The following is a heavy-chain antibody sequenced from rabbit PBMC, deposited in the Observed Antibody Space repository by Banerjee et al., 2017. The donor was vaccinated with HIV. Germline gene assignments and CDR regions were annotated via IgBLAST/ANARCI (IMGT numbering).Heavy chain of an antibody. D-gene: IGHD7-1*01. J-gene: IGHJ4*01. V-gene: IGHV1S40*01. CDR2: IDAASDDIT. CDR3: ARGGSEHSTGFVAYGYATFNL. Sequence: QSLEESGGDLVQPGASLTLTCTASGFSLSGNYYMCWVRQAPGKGLEWIACIDAASDDITYYASWAKGRFTISKTSPTTVTLQLTSLTAADTATYFCARGGSEHSTGFVAYGYATFNLWGQGTLVTVS. CDR1: GFSLSGNYY.